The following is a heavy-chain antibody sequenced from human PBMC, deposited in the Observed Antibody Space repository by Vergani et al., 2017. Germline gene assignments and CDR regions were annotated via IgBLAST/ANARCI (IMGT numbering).Heavy chain of an antibody. CDR3: AKDLSYSTAWPHFDS. V-gene: IGHV3-30*18. Sequence: GHLVESGGGEVQPGRSLTLSCVASVLSSRGLGTHWVRPAPGKGLEWVGMISYDGDRRDYGDFAKGRFTISRDSSKTVYLQMNSLRVEDTAMYFCAKDLSYSTAWPHFDSRGQGTLVTVSS. D-gene: IGHD4-11*01. CDR1: VLSSRGLG. J-gene: IGHJ4*02. CDR2: ISYDGDRR.